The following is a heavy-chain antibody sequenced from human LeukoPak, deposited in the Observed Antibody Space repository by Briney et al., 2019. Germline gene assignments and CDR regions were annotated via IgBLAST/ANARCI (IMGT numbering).Heavy chain of an antibody. CDR2: IKLDGSEK. V-gene: IGHV3-7*01. CDR1: GFSFRDYW. CDR3: ARETRGSYVPGLDS. J-gene: IGHJ4*02. Sequence: GGSLRLSCEASGFSFRDYWMSWVRQAPGKGLEWVANIKLDGSEKYYVNSVKGRFTISRDNAKNSLNLQMNSLRAEDTAVYYCARETRGSYVPGLDSWGQGTLVTVSS. D-gene: IGHD1-26*01.